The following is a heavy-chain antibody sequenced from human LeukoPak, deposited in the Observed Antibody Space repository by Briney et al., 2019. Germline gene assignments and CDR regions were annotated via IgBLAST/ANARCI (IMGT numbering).Heavy chain of an antibody. CDR2: ISSSATSI. Sequence: GGSLRLSCAASGFTFSIYSMNWVRQPPGKGLEWVSYISSSATSIYYADSVRRRFTISRDNAKNSLFLQMDSLRDDDTAVYYCASSDDYGGNRFDYWGRGALVTVSS. D-gene: IGHD4-23*01. V-gene: IGHV3-48*02. J-gene: IGHJ4*02. CDR3: ASSDDYGGNRFDY. CDR1: GFTFSIYS.